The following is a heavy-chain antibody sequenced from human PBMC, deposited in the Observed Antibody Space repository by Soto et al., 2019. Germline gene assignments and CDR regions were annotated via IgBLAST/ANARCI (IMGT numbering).Heavy chain of an antibody. CDR2: IIPIFGTA. J-gene: IGHJ5*02. D-gene: IGHD3-22*01. CDR3: ARATYYYDSSGYSNWFDP. Sequence: ASVKVSCKASGGTFSSYAISWVRQAPGQGLEWMGGIIPIFGTANYAQKFQGRVTITADESTSTAYMELGSLRSEDTAVYYCARATYYYDSSGYSNWFDPWGQGTLVTVSS. CDR1: GGTFSSYA. V-gene: IGHV1-69*13.